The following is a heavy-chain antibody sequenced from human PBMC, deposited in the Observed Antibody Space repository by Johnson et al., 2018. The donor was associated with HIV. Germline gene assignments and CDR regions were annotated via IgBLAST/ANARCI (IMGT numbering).Heavy chain of an antibody. J-gene: IGHJ3*02. CDR3: ARPSVITTLTTTPWAFDI. CDR1: GFTFSSYA. D-gene: IGHD4-17*01. CDR2: ISYDGNNK. Sequence: LVESGGGVVQPGRSLRLSCAASGFTFSSYAMHWVRQAPGKGLEWVAIISYDGNNKYYTDSVKGRFTISRDNSKNTLYLQMNSLRAEDTAIYYCARPSVITTLTTTPWAFDIWGQGTMVTVSS. V-gene: IGHV3-30*04.